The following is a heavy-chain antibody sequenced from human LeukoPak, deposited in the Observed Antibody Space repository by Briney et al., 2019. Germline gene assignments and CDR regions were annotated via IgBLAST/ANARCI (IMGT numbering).Heavy chain of an antibody. CDR1: GGSISGYY. V-gene: IGHV4-59*08. CDR3: ARHYYDRSDSYSFDY. CDR2: LYSSGST. D-gene: IGHD3-22*01. J-gene: IGHJ4*02. Sequence: PSETLSLTCTVSGGSISGYYWSWVRQPPGKGLEWIGYLYSSGSTNYNPSLKSRVTISLDTSENQFPLKLSSVTAADTAVYYCARHYYDRSDSYSFDYWGQGTLVTVSS.